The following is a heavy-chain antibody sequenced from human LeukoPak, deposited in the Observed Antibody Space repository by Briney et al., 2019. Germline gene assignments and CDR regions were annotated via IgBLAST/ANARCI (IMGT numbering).Heavy chain of an antibody. CDR3: ARKTGTMSFDY. V-gene: IGHV3-11*06. CDR1: GFTFTDYY. CDR2: IETSSTYR. Sequence: GGSLRLSCAASGFTFTDYYMSWIRQAPGKGLEWVSNIETSSTYRNYADSVKGRFTISRDNAKNSLYLQMNSLRVEDTAVYYCARKTGTMSFDYWGQGTLVTVSS. J-gene: IGHJ4*02. D-gene: IGHD1-7*01.